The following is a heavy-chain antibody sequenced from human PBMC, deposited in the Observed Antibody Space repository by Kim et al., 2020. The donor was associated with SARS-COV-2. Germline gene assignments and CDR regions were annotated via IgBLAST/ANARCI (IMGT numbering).Heavy chain of an antibody. D-gene: IGHD4-17*01. Sequence: GGSLRLSCAASGFTFGDYAMHWVRQAPGKGLEWVSGISWNSGSIGYADSVKGRFTISRDNAKNSLYLQMNSLRAEDTALYYCAKVTYGDYSNWFDPWGQGTLVTVSS. CDR2: ISWNSGSI. J-gene: IGHJ5*02. CDR1: GFTFGDYA. CDR3: AKVTYGDYSNWFDP. V-gene: IGHV3-9*01.